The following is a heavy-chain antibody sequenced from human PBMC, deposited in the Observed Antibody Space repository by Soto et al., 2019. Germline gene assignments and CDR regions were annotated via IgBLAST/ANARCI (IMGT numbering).Heavy chain of an antibody. J-gene: IGHJ6*02. CDR1: GGTFSSYA. CDR2: IIPIFGTA. Sequence: QVQLVQSGAEVKKPGSSVKVSCKASGGTFSSYAISWVRQAPGQGLEWMGGIIPIFGTANYAQKFQGRVTITADESTSTAYMELSSLRSEDTAVYYCARSYDFWSGYSYYYYCYGMDVWGQGTTVTVSS. V-gene: IGHV1-69*01. D-gene: IGHD3-3*01. CDR3: ARSYDFWSGYSYYYYCYGMDV.